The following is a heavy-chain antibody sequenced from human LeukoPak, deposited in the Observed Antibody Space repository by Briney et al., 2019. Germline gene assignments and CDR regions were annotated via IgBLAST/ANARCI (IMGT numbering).Heavy chain of an antibody. CDR1: GFTFSSNY. D-gene: IGHD3-22*01. CDR2: IYSGGST. Sequence: GGSLRLSCAASGFTFSSNYMSWVRQAPGKGLEWVSVIYSGGSTYYADSVKGRFTISRDNSKNTLYLQMNSLRAEDTAVYYCARDRSYYDSSGYFRDYWGQGTLVTVSS. J-gene: IGHJ4*02. V-gene: IGHV3-53*01. CDR3: ARDRSYYDSSGYFRDY.